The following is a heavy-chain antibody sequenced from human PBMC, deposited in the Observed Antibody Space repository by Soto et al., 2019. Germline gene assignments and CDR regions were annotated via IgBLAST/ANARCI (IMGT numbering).Heavy chain of an antibody. CDR1: RYRFTSYG. Sequence: GVPVEVSSKAPRYRFTSYGISWARQAPGQGLEWMGWISAYNGNTNYAQKLQGRVTMTTDTSTSTAYMELRSLRSDDTAVYYCASHYGDRAEYFQHWGQGTLVTVSS. CDR3: ASHYGDRAEYFQH. D-gene: IGHD4-17*01. CDR2: ISAYNGNT. V-gene: IGHV1-18*01. J-gene: IGHJ1*01.